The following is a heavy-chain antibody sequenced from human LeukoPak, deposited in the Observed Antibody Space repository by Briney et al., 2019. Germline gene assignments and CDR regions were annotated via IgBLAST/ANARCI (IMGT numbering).Heavy chain of an antibody. CDR3: AKSASLDYGNYPLDY. V-gene: IGHV3-9*01. CDR1: GFKFDDYA. D-gene: IGHD4-11*01. Sequence: PGRSLRLSCAASGFKFDDYAMHWVRQVPGKGLEWVSGISWKSGSIGYADSVKGRFTISRVNAKNSLYLQMNSLRAEDTALYYCAKSASLDYGNYPLDYWGQGTLVTVFS. CDR2: ISWKSGSI. J-gene: IGHJ4*02.